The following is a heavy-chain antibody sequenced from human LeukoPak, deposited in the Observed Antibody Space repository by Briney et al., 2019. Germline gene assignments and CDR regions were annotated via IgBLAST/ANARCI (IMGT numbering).Heavy chain of an antibody. CDR2: ISYDGGDK. CDR3: GRHTAMVGFC. V-gene: IGHV3-30-3*01. J-gene: IGHJ4*02. D-gene: IGHD5-18*01. CDR1: GFIFTDYA. Sequence: TGGSLRLSCAASGFIFTDYAMHWVCQAPGKGLEWVAVISYDGGDKYYADAVKGRFSISRDNSKNTLYLQMNSLRAEDTAVYYCGRHTAMVGFCWGQGTLVTVSS.